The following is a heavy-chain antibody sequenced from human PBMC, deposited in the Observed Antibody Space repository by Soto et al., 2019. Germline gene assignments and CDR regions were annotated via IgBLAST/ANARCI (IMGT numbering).Heavy chain of an antibody. J-gene: IGHJ5*02. CDR3: ATVFDL. Sequence: EVQLVESGGGLVQPGGSLRVSCAASGFTLRSHRIHWVRQAPGKGLGWVSRIDTDGGGTSYADSVKGRFTISTDNAKNTVYLQMNGLRAEATAVYYCATVFDLWGQGTLVTVSS. CDR2: IDTDGGGT. CDR1: GFTLRSHR. V-gene: IGHV3-74*01.